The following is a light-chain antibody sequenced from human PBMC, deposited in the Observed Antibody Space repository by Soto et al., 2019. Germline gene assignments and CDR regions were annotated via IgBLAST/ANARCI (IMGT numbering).Light chain of an antibody. J-gene: IGKJ4*01. Sequence: EIQLTQSPSYLSASVGDRVTITCRASQSISSYLNWYQQKPGKAPKLLIYAASSLQSGVPSRFSGSGSGTDFTLTISSLQPEDFATYYCQQSYSTPLTFGGGTKVDNK. CDR3: QQSYSTPLT. V-gene: IGKV1-39*01. CDR2: AAS. CDR1: QSISSY.